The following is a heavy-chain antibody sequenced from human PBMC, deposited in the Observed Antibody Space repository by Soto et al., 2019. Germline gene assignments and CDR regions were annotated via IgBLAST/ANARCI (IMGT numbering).Heavy chain of an antibody. V-gene: IGHV3-30-3*01. CDR3: ARVDLGYYDSSGYWADY. D-gene: IGHD3-22*01. CDR2: ISFDGSNK. Sequence: QVQLVESGGGVVQPGRSLRLSCVASGFTFSSYPMHWVRQAPGKGLEWVAVISFDGSNKYYADSVKGRFTISRDNSKNXXYLQMNSLRAEDTAVYYCARVDLGYYDSSGYWADYWGQGTLVIVSS. CDR1: GFTFSSYP. J-gene: IGHJ4*02.